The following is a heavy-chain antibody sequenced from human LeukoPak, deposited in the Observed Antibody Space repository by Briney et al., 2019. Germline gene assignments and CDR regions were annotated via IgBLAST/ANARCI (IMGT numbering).Heavy chain of an antibody. CDR1: GFNFGSYS. Sequence: GSLRLSCAASGFNFGSYSMTWVRQAPGKGLEWVSVISADSATTFYADSVKGRFTISRDNAKNTVFLQMSSLRAEDTALYYCARKSASGNYPLDYWGQGTLVTVSS. CDR2: ISADSATT. J-gene: IGHJ4*02. D-gene: IGHD3-10*01. V-gene: IGHV3-23*01. CDR3: ARKSASGNYPLDY.